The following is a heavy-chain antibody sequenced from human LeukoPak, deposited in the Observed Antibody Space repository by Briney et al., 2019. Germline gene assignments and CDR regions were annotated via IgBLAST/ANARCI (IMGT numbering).Heavy chain of an antibody. D-gene: IGHD2-2*01. J-gene: IGHJ4*02. CDR3: AKSGHCSSTSCPEDYFDY. CDR2: IPYDGSNK. V-gene: IGHV3-30*18. Sequence: GGSLRLSCAASGFTFSSYGMHWVRQAPGKGLEWVAVIPYDGSNKYYADSVKGRFTISRDNSKNTLYLQMNSLRAEDTAVYYCAKSGHCSSTSCPEDYFDYWGQGTLVTVSS. CDR1: GFTFSSYG.